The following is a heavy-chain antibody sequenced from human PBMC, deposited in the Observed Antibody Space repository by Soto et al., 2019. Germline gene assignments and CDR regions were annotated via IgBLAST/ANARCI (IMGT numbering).Heavy chain of an antibody. V-gene: IGHV3-74*01. CDR3: ARGIKNYYGVDV. D-gene: IGHD2-21*01. Sequence: VQLVESGGGLVQPGGSLRLSCAASGFTFTDYWMHWVRQAPGKGLVWVSRAKYDGITTSYADSVEGRFTISRDNAKNTVDLQMNSLRAEDTAVDYCARGIKNYYGVDVWGQGTTVTVSS. CDR2: AKYDGITT. CDR1: GFTFTDYW. J-gene: IGHJ6*02.